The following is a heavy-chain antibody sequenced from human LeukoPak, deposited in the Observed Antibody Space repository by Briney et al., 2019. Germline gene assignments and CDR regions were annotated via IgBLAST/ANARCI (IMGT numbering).Heavy chain of an antibody. CDR1: GFTFDDYA. V-gene: IGHV3-9*01. J-gene: IGHJ4*02. CDR2: ISWNSGSI. CDR3: STGGDY. Sequence: GGSLRLSCAASGFTFDDYAMHWVRQAPGKGLEWVSGISWNSGSIGYADSVKGRFTISRDNAKNSLYVQMNSLRAEDTAVYYCSTGGDYWGQGTLVTVSS. D-gene: IGHD3-10*01.